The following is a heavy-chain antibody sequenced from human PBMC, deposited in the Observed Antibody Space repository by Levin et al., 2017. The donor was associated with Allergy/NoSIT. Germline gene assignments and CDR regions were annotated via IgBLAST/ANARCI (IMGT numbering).Heavy chain of an antibody. CDR2: VRSKANIYAT. V-gene: IGHV3-73*01. Sequence: QPGGSLRLSCAASGFTFSDSAMHWVRQASGKGLEWVGRVRSKANIYATSYAASVKGRFTISRDDSKNTAYLQMKSLKTEDTAVYYCTRTLGENLIRGITGMDVWGKGTTVTVSS. J-gene: IGHJ6*03. CDR3: TRTLGENLIRGITGMDV. CDR1: GFTFSDSA. D-gene: IGHD3-10*01.